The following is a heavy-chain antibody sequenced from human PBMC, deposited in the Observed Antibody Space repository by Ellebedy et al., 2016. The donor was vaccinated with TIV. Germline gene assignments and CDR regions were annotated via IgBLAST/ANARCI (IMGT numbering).Heavy chain of an antibody. J-gene: IGHJ4*02. CDR2: IYSGGST. CDR1: GFTVSSNY. V-gene: IGHV3-66*01. CDR3: ARIGYCTSSSCYPFDY. Sequence: GESLKISCAASGFTVSSNYMSWVRQAPGKGLEWVSVIYSGGSTYYADSVKGRFTISRDNSKNTLYLQMNSLRADDTAVYYCARIGYCTSSSCYPFDYWGQGTLVTVSS. D-gene: IGHD2-2*01.